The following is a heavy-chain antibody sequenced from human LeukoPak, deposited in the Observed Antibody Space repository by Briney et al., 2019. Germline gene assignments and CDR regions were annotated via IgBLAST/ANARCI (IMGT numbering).Heavy chain of an antibody. V-gene: IGHV3-9*01. J-gene: IGHJ4*02. CDR2: ISWNSVSI. CDR3: AKASGAYASGSLMH. Sequence: GGSLRLSCAASGFTFSSYAMSWVRQAPGKGLEWVSGISWNSVSIAYADSVKGRFSISRDNAKNSLYLQMNSLRAEDTALYYCAKASGAYASGSLMHWGQGTLVTVSS. CDR1: GFTFSSYA. D-gene: IGHD3-10*01.